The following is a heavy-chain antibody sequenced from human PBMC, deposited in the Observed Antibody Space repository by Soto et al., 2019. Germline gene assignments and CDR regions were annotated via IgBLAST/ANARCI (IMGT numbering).Heavy chain of an antibody. CDR3: SKDFWSGYYTCCYYSMDV. CDR2: ISSSTTYI. Sequence: LRLSSVASGYSSRGYEMNWVCQAPGNRLQCLSYISSSTTYIHYADSVKGRCTISRDNSKNSLCLQINSLRAEYTAVYFWSKDFWSGYYTCCYYSMDVWGKGTMGTV. J-gene: IGHJ6*04. D-gene: IGHD3-3*01. V-gene: IGHV3-21*05. CDR1: GYSSRGYE.